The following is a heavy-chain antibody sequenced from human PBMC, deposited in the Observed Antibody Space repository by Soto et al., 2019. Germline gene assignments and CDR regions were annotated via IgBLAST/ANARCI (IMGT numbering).Heavy chain of an antibody. V-gene: IGHV4-4*02. J-gene: IGHJ5*02. CDR3: AKSSRQYASAIQAFFDP. D-gene: IGHD2-2*01. Sequence: SETLSLTCAVSGGSFTSNNWWTWVRQPPGQGLEWIGEIYRTGSTNYNPSLKSRVTISLDKSENQFSLKVTSLTADDTAVYYCAKSSRQYASAIQAFFDPWGLGTLVTVSS. CDR1: GGSFTSNNW. CDR2: IYRTGST.